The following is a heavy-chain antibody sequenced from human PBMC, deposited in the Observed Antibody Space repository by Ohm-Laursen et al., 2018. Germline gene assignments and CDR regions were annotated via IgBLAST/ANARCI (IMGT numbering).Heavy chain of an antibody. CDR3: ARVEGYCSSTSCPTYYYYGMDV. D-gene: IGHD2-2*01. CDR1: GFTFSSYE. V-gene: IGHV3-48*03. J-gene: IGHJ6*02. Sequence: SLRLSCTASGFTFSSYEMNWVRQAPGKGLEWVSYISSSGSTIYYADSVKGRFTISRDNAKNSLYLQMNSLRAEDTAVYYCARVEGYCSSTSCPTYYYYGMDVWGQGTTVTVSS. CDR2: ISSSGSTI.